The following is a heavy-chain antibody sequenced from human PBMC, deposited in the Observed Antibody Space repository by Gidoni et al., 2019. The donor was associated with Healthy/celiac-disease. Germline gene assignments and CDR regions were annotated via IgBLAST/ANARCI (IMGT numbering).Heavy chain of an antibody. V-gene: IGHV4-39*01. CDR1: GGSISSSSYY. J-gene: IGHJ5*02. D-gene: IGHD1-26*01. CDR3: ARLNGKTIT. CDR2: IYYSGRT. Sequence: QLQLPESGPGLVKPSETLSLTCTVSGGSISSSSYYWGWIRQPPGKGLEWIGSIYYSGRTYYNPSLKSRVTISVDTSKNQFSLKLSSGTAADTAVYYCARLNGKTITWGQGTLVTVSS.